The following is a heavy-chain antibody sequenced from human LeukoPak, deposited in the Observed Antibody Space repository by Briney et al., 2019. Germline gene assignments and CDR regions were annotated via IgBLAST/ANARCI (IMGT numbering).Heavy chain of an antibody. D-gene: IGHD2-15*01. J-gene: IGHJ6*02. CDR3: ARDRRSPWLLQYYYGMDV. Sequence: GASVKVSCKASGYTFTSYGISWVRQAPGQGLEWMGWISADNGNTNYAQKLQGRVTMTTDTSTSTAYMELRSLRSDDTAVYYCARDRRSPWLLQYYYGMDVWGQGTTVTVSS. CDR1: GYTFTSYG. CDR2: ISADNGNT. V-gene: IGHV1-18*01.